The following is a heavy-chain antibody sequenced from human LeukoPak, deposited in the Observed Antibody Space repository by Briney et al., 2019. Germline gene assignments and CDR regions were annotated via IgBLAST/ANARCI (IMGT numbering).Heavy chain of an antibody. CDR3: AKDHGVAMAGFYY. CDR2: ITGSGGTT. V-gene: IGHV3-23*01. D-gene: IGHD6-19*01. J-gene: IGHJ4*02. Sequence: GASLRLSCAATGFSFSSYGMNWVRQAPGKGLEWVSTITGSGGTTYYAESVKGRFTVSRDSSRNTVYLQLNSLTTEDTAIYYCAKDHGVAMAGFYYWGQGTLVTVSS. CDR1: GFSFSSYG.